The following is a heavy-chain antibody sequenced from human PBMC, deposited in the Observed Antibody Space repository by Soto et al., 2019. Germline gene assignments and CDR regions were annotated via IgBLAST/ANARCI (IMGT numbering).Heavy chain of an antibody. Sequence: GGSLRLSCAASGFTVSSNYMSWVRQAPGKGLEWVSVIYSGGSTYYADSVKGRFTISRDNSKNTLYLQMNSLRAEDTAVYYCARHTLPRGSGWYPFDYWGQGTLVTVSS. D-gene: IGHD6-19*01. CDR3: ARHTLPRGSGWYPFDY. J-gene: IGHJ4*02. CDR2: IYSGGST. CDR1: GFTVSSNY. V-gene: IGHV3-53*01.